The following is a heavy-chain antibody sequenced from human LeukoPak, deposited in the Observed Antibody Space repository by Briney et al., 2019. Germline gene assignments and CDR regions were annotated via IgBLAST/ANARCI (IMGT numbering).Heavy chain of an antibody. CDR2: IYTSGST. CDR1: GGSISSYY. Sequence: SETLSLTCTVSGGSISSYYWSWIRQPAGKGLEWIGRIYTSGSTNYNPSLKSRVTMSVDTSKNQFSLKLSSVTAADTAVYYCARDGIVVVPAAIRHYYYYGMDVWGQGTTVTVSS. V-gene: IGHV4-4*07. J-gene: IGHJ6*02. D-gene: IGHD2-2*01. CDR3: ARDGIVVVPAAIRHYYYYGMDV.